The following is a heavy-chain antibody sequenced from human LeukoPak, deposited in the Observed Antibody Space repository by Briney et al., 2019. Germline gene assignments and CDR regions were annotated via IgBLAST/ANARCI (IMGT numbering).Heavy chain of an antibody. CDR1: GGSISTYY. V-gene: IGHV4-59*01. Sequence: PSETLSLTCTVSGGSISTYYWSWIRQPPGEGLEWIGYIYYSGSTNYNPSLKSRVTISVDTSKNQFSLKLSSVTAADTAVYYCARIKYSSGWSFDCWGQGTLVTVSS. CDR3: ARIKYSSGWSFDC. CDR2: IYYSGST. J-gene: IGHJ4*02. D-gene: IGHD6-19*01.